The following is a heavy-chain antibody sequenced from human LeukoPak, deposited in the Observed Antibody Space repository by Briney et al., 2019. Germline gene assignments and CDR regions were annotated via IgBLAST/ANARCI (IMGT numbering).Heavy chain of an antibody. CDR1: GFTFSSYA. Sequence: GGSLRLSCAASGFTFSSYAMNWVRQAPGKGLEWVSTISGSGGSTYYADSVKGRFTISRDNSKNTLYLQMNSLRAEDTAVYYCARSRNYGVDAFDIWGQGTRVTVSS. CDR2: ISGSGGST. D-gene: IGHD3-16*01. V-gene: IGHV3-23*01. J-gene: IGHJ3*02. CDR3: ARSRNYGVDAFDI.